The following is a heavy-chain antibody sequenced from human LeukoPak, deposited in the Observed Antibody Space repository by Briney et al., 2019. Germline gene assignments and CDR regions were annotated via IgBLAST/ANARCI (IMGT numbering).Heavy chain of an antibody. CDR2: IIPIFGTA. Sequence: SVKVSCKASLGTFSSYAIRGVRPAPGQGLEWMGMIIPIFGTANYAQKFQGRVTITTDESTITAYMELSSLRSEDTAVYYCARSTYGSGPYYYYYMDVWGKGTTVTVSS. J-gene: IGHJ6*03. V-gene: IGHV1-69*05. CDR1: LGTFSSYA. D-gene: IGHD3-10*01. CDR3: ARSTYGSGPYYYYYMDV.